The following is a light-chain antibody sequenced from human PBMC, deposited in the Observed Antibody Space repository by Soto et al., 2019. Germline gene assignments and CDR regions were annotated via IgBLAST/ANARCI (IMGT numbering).Light chain of an antibody. CDR2: GNN. V-gene: IGLV1-40*01. J-gene: IGLJ3*02. Sequence: QPVLTQPPSVSGAPGQRVTISCTGSSSNIGAGYDVHWYQQLPGTAPKLLIYGNNNRPSGVPDRFSGSKSGTSASLAITGLQAEDEADYYCQSYDRSLSGRVFGGGTKLTVL. CDR3: QSYDRSLSGRV. CDR1: SSNIGAGYD.